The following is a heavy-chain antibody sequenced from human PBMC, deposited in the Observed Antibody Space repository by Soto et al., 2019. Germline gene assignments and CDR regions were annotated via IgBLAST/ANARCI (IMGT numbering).Heavy chain of an antibody. D-gene: IGHD1-26*01. J-gene: IGHJ5*02. CDR2: ISASNENT. CDR1: GYTFHNYG. V-gene: IGHV1-18*01. CDR3: ARLTGGFRLLLDP. Sequence: ASVKVSCKASGYTFHNYGVTWVRQAPGQGLECMGRISASNENTHYAQNFEGRVTMTTDTSTSTAYMELRSLRSDDPAIYYCARLTGGFRLLLDPWGPGTLVTVSS.